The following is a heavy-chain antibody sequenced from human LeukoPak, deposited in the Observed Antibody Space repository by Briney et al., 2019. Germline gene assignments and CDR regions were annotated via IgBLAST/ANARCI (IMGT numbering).Heavy chain of an antibody. J-gene: IGHJ5*02. CDR3: ASLRFLEWLEGPYNWFDP. D-gene: IGHD3-3*01. V-gene: IGHV4-30-2*01. CDR1: GGSISSGGYY. CDR2: IYHSGST. Sequence: SETLSLTCTVSGGSISSGGYYWSWIRQPPGKGLEWIGYIYHSGSTYYNPSLKSRVTISVDRSKNQFSLKLSSVTAADTAVYYCASLRFLEWLEGPYNWFDPWGQGTLVTVSS.